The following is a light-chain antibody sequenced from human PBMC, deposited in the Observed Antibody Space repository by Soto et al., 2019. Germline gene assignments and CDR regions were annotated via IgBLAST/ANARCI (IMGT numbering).Light chain of an antibody. V-gene: IGLV7-43*01. J-gene: IGLJ2*01. CDR2: STT. CDR1: TGPVTTSHY. Sequence: QAVVTQEPSLTVSPGGTVTLTCASSTGPVTTSHYPNWFQQKPGQPPRSLIYSTTNTHSWTPARFSGSLLGGKAALTLSGVLPEDEADYYCVLYSGGAHVVFGGGTKVTVL. CDR3: VLYSGGAHVV.